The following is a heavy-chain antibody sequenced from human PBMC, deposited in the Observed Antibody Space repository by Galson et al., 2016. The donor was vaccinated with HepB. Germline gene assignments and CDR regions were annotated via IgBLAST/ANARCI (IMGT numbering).Heavy chain of an antibody. V-gene: IGHV1-18*01. CDR3: SRQYSSTWPAGLIFDS. Sequence: SVKVSCKASGYTFTSYAISWVRQAPAQALEYLGWIDTSNGNTNYPQKFQDRVTLTTDTSTSTTYMELRSLISDDTAVYYCSRQYSSTWPAGLIFDSWGPGTRVTISS. D-gene: IGHD6-6*01. CDR2: IDTSNGNT. J-gene: IGHJ4*02. CDR1: GYTFTSYA.